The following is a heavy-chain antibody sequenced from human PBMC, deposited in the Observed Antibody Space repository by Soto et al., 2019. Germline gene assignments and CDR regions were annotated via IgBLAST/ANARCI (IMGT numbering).Heavy chain of an antibody. D-gene: IGHD3-10*02. J-gene: IGHJ4*02. CDR3: SRGRLTVRDGCYYYCFDE. V-gene: IGHV4-34*01. Sequence: PXETLGLSFAASGSTFSGYYWHWVRQPPGKGLEWVSGINDIVSTNYNASVNSRLTISSETAKNHLLLQLSGLTAADAAVYYCSRGRLTVRDGCYYYCFDEWGQGTLVTVSS. CDR1: GSTFSGYY. CDR2: INDIVST.